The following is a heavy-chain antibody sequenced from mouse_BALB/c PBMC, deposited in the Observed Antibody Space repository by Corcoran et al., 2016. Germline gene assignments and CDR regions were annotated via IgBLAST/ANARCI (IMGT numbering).Heavy chain of an antibody. Sequence: DVQLQESGPGLVKPSQSLSLTCSVTGYSITSGYYWNWIRQFPGNKLEWMGYISYDGSNNYNPSLKNRISITRDTSKNQFFLKLNSVTTEDTATYYCAREGIDYPASYAMDYWGQGTSVTVSS. V-gene: IGHV3-6*02. D-gene: IGHD2-13*01. J-gene: IGHJ4*01. CDR1: GYSITSGYY. CDR3: AREGIDYPASYAMDY. CDR2: ISYDGSN.